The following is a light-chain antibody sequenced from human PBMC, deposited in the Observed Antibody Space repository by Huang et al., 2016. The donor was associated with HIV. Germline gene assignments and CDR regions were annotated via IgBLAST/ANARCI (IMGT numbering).Light chain of an antibody. Sequence: LSCRASQSVGSKLAWFQQKPGQAPRLLIHGASTRATGIPARFSGSGSVTEFTLTISSLQSEDFAVYYCQQYNNWPYTFGQGTKLEIK. CDR2: GAS. CDR3: QQYNNWPYT. CDR1: QSVGSK. J-gene: IGKJ2*01. V-gene: IGKV3-15*01.